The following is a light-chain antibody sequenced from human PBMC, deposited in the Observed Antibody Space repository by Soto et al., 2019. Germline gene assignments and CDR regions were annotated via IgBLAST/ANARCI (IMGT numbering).Light chain of an antibody. CDR1: SSDVGAYKY. J-gene: IGLJ1*01. V-gene: IGLV2-14*03. CDR3: SSFTGTTTLDV. CDR2: GVS. Sequence: QSVLTQPASVSGSPGQSITISCTGTSSDVGAYKYVSWYQQHPGKAPKLIIYGVSNRPSGVSNRFSGSKPGNTAFLTISGLQPEDEAGYYCSSFTGTTTLDVFGTGTKVTVL.